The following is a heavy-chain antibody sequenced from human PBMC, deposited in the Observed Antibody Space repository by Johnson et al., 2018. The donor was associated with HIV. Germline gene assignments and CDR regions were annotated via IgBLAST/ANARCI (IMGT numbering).Heavy chain of an antibody. CDR2: ITQDGSEK. J-gene: IGHJ3*02. D-gene: IGHD3-22*01. Sequence: VQLVESGGGLVQPGGSLRLSCAASGFTFSSYWMTWVRQAPGKGLEWVANITQDGSEKYYVDSVKGRFTISRDNSKNTLYLQMTSLRPEDTAVYYCAGGLRSGIVVVYDAFDIWGQGTMVTVSS. V-gene: IGHV3-7*03. CDR3: AGGLRSGIVVVYDAFDI. CDR1: GFTFSSYW.